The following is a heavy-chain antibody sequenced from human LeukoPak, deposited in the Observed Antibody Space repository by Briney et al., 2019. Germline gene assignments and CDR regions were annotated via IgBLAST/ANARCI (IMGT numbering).Heavy chain of an antibody. V-gene: IGHV6-1*01. J-gene: IGHJ4*02. CDR2: TYYRSKWYN. CDR3: ARGTSTESSGYYLIGGFDY. Sequence: PSQTLSLTCAISGDSVSSNSAAWNWIRQSPSRGLEWLGRTYYRSKWYNDYAVSVKSRMIINPDTSKNQFSLQLNSVTPEDTAVYYCARGTSTESSGYYLIGGFDYWGQGTLVTVSS. D-gene: IGHD3-22*01. CDR1: GDSVSSNSAA.